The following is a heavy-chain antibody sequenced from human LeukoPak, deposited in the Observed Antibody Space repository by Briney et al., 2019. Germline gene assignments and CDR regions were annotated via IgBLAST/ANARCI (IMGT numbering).Heavy chain of an antibody. Sequence: PSETLSLTCTVSGGSISSSSYYWGWIRQPPGKGLEWIGSIYYSGSTYYNPSLKSRVTISVDTSKNQFSLKLSSVTAADTAVYYCARESRGYYGYWGQGTLVTVSS. CDR3: ARESRGYYGY. V-gene: IGHV4-39*07. D-gene: IGHD3-3*01. CDR1: GGSISSSSYY. J-gene: IGHJ4*02. CDR2: IYYSGST.